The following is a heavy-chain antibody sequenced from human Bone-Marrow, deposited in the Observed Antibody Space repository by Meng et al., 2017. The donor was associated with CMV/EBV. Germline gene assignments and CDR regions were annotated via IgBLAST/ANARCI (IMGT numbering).Heavy chain of an antibody. CDR1: AFTISRYA. CDR2: IGGSGGST. D-gene: IGHD6-19*01. V-gene: IGHV3-23*01. Sequence: CAGSAFTISRYAMGWVGQAQGKGRESVSAIGGSGGSTYYAESGKGRFTISRDNSKNTLYLQMNSLRAEDTAVYYCAKGFSGRQWYFDYWGQGTLVTVSS. J-gene: IGHJ4*02. CDR3: AKGFSGRQWYFDY.